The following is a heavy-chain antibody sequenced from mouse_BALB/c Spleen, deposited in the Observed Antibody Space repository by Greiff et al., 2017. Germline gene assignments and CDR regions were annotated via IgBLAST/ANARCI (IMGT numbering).Heavy chain of an antibody. D-gene: IGHD6-5*01. V-gene: IGHV5-12-1*01. CDR1: GFTFSSYG. Sequence: EVNVVESGGGLVQPGGSLKLSCAASGFTFSSYGMSWVRQTPDKRLEWVAYISSGGGSTYYPDTVKGRFTISRDNAKNTLYLQMSSLKSEDTAMYYCARLLFQRGAMDYWGQGTSVTVSS. J-gene: IGHJ4*01. CDR3: ARLLFQRGAMDY. CDR2: ISSGGGST.